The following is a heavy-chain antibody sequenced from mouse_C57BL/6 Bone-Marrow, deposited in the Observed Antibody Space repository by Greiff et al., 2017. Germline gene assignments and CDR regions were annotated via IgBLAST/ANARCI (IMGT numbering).Heavy chain of an antibody. V-gene: IGHV1-4*01. CDR2: INPSSGYT. CDR3: ARGSMITRYFDY. Sequence: QVQLQQSGAELARPGASVKMSCKASGYTFTSYTMHWVKQRPGQGLEWIGYINPSSGYTKYNQKFKDKATLTADKSSSTAYMQLISLTSEDSAVYYCARGSMITRYFDYWGQGTTLTVSS. D-gene: IGHD2-4*01. CDR1: GYTFTSYT. J-gene: IGHJ2*01.